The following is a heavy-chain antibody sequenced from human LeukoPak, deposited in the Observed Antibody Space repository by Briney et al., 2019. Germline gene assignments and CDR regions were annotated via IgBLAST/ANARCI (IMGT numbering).Heavy chain of an antibody. Sequence: GGSLRLSCAASGFTFTNAWMSWVRQAPRKGLEWVGRIKTKTEVGTTDYAAPVKGRFTISRDDSKNTLYLQMNSLKTEDTAVYYCSTDRHGSDSFDPWGQGTLVTVSS. J-gene: IGHJ5*02. D-gene: IGHD3-10*01. CDR1: GFTFTNAW. CDR3: STDRHGSDSFDP. CDR2: IKTKTEVGTT. V-gene: IGHV3-15*01.